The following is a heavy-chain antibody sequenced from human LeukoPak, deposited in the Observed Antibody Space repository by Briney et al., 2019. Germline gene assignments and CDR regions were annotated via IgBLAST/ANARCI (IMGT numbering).Heavy chain of an antibody. CDR3: ARGAAGNGDY. J-gene: IGHJ4*02. Sequence: PSETLSLTCTVSGGSISSSSYYWGWIRQPPGKGLEWIGSIYYSGSTYYNPSLKSRVTVSVDTSKNQFSLKLSSVTAADTAVYYCARGAAGNGDYWGQGTLVTVSS. CDR2: IYYSGST. V-gene: IGHV4-39*07. CDR1: GGSISSSSYY. D-gene: IGHD6-13*01.